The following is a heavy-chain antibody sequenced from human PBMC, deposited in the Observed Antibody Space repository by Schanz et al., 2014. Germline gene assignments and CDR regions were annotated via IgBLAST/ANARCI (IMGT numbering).Heavy chain of an antibody. CDR1: GYTFTAYG. Sequence: VQSVHSGTEVQKLGASVKVSCQTSGYTFTAYGINWVRQAPGQGLEWMGIINPSGGGTSYALRFQDRVTVTRDTSRSTVYMELSRLRSDDTAVYYCARGLVRYFAYWGQGTLVTVSS. CDR3: ARGLVRYFAY. J-gene: IGHJ4*02. D-gene: IGHD2-8*02. CDR2: INPSGGGT. V-gene: IGHV1-46*01.